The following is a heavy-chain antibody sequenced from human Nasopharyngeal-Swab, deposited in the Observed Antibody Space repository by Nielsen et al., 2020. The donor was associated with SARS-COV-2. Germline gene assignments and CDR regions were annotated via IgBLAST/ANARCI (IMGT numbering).Heavy chain of an antibody. CDR3: ARSYSSSSSSFQNGYYYMDV. V-gene: IGHV1-69*13. CDR1: GGTFSSYA. J-gene: IGHJ6*03. Sequence: SVKVSCKASGGTFSSYAISWVRRAPGQGLEWMGGIIPIFGTANYAQKFQGRVTITADESTSTAYMELSSLRSEDTAVYYCARSYSSSSSSFQNGYYYMDVWGKETTVTVSS. CDR2: IIPIFGTA. D-gene: IGHD6-6*01.